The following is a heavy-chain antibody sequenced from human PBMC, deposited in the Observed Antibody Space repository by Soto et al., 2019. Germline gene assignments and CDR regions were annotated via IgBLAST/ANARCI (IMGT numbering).Heavy chain of an antibody. J-gene: IGHJ4*02. CDR3: VKDPAFGAFDY. D-gene: IGHD3-10*01. CDR2: VKEDGSVK. CDR1: GFAFGRSW. V-gene: IGHV3-7*01. Sequence: EVQLVETGGDLVQPGESLILSCGASGFAFGRSWMGCFRQAPEKGLEWVAIVKEDGSVKLYMDSVEGRFTISRDNAKNSLSLHKNILRFHDTSIYYCVKDPAFGAFDYWGKGTLVTVYS.